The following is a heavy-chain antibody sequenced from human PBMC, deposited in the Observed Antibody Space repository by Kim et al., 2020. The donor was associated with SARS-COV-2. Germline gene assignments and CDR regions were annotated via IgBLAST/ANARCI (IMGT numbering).Heavy chain of an antibody. Sequence: SETLSLTCTVSGGSISSYYWSWIRQPPGKGLEWIGYIYYSGSTNYNPSLKSRVTISVDTSKNQFSLKLSSVTAADTAVYYCARGGCGGDCYPSWGQGTMVTVSS. D-gene: IGHD2-21*02. V-gene: IGHV4-59*01. CDR3: ARGGCGGDCYPS. CDR1: GGSISSYY. CDR2: IYYSGST. J-gene: IGHJ3*01.